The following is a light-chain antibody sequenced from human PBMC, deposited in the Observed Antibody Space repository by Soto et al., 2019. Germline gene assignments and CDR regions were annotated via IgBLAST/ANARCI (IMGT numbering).Light chain of an antibody. CDR1: QSVSTTY. V-gene: IGKV3-20*01. Sequence: EIVLTQSPGTLSLSPGERATLSCRASQSVSTTYFAWYQQKPGQAPRLLIYGTSRRATGIPDRFSGSGSGTDFTLTISILEPEDFAVYYCHRYGASPRTFGQGTRVEVK. CDR2: GTS. CDR3: HRYGASPRT. J-gene: IGKJ1*01.